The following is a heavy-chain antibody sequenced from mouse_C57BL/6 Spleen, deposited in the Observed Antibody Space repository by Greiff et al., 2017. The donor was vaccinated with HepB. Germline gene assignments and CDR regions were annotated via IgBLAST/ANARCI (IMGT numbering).Heavy chain of an antibody. CDR2: IYPGDGDT. CDR3: ANLFFYAMDY. V-gene: IGHV1-82*01. CDR1: GYAFSSSW. D-gene: IGHD2-3*01. J-gene: IGHJ4*01. Sequence: LQESGPELVKPGASVKISCKASGYAFSSSWMNWVKQRPGKGLEWIGRIYPGDGDTNYNGKFKGKATLTADKSSSTAYMQLSSLTSEDSAVYFCANLFFYAMDYWGQGTSVTVSS.